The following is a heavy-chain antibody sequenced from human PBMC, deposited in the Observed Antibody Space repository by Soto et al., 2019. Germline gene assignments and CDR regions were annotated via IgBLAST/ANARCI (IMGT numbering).Heavy chain of an antibody. Sequence: ASVKVSCKASVGTFSSYAISWVRQAPGQGLEWMGGIIPIFGTANYAQKFQGRVTITADESTSTAYMELSSLRSEDTAVYYCARASGLRGYFDYWGQGTLVTVSS. D-gene: IGHD3-16*01. J-gene: IGHJ4*02. CDR1: VGTFSSYA. V-gene: IGHV1-69*13. CDR3: ARASGLRGYFDY. CDR2: IIPIFGTA.